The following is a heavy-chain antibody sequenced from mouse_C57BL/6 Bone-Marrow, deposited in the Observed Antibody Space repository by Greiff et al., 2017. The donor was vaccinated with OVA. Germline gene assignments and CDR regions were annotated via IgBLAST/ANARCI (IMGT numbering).Heavy chain of an antibody. V-gene: IGHV3-6*01. D-gene: IGHD4-1*01. J-gene: IGHJ3*01. CDR3: ARGLGRGGFAY. Sequence: EVKLLESGPGLVKPSQSLSLTCSVTGYSITSGYYWNWIRQFPGNKLEWMGYISYDGSNNYNPSLKNRISITRDTSKNQFFLKLNSVTTEDTATYYCARGLGRGGFAYWGQGTLVTVSA. CDR2: ISYDGSN. CDR1: GYSITSGYY.